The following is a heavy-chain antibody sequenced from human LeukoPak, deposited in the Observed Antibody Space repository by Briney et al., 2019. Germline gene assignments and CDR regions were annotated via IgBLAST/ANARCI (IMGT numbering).Heavy chain of an antibody. CDR1: GRSFSGYY. Sequence: SETLSLTCAVYGRSFSGYYWSWIRQPPGKGLEWIGEINHSGSTNYNPSLKSRVTISVDTSKNQFSLKLSSVTAADTAVYYCARARSSTDYWGQGTLVTVSS. CDR2: INHSGST. D-gene: IGHD6-13*01. J-gene: IGHJ4*02. V-gene: IGHV4-34*01. CDR3: ARARSSTDY.